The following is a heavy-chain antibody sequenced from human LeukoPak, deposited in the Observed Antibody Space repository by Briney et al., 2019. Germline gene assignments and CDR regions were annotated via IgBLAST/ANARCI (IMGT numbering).Heavy chain of an antibody. CDR3: ARHASVSGNWPRPLDY. J-gene: IGHJ4*02. CDR1: GGSISSSSYY. CDR2: IYYSGST. V-gene: IGHV4-39*01. Sequence: PSETLSLTCTVSGGSISSSSYYWGWVRQPPGKGLEWIANIYYSGSTYYSPSLRSRVTISVDTSKNQFSLKLTSVTAADTAVYYCARHASVSGNWPRPLDYWGRGSLVTVSS. D-gene: IGHD3-3*01.